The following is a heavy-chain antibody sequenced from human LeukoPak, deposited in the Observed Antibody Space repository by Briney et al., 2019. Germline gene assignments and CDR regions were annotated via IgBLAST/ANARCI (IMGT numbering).Heavy chain of an antibody. CDR1: GFTFSSYG. Sequence: PGGSLRLSCAASGFTFSSYGMHWVRQAPGKGLEWVAFIRYDGSNKYYADSVKGRFTISRDNSKNTLYLQMNSLRAEDTAVYYCAKDWKWKLLQVYAFDIWGQGTMVTVSS. J-gene: IGHJ3*02. CDR3: AKDWKWKLLQVYAFDI. D-gene: IGHD1-26*01. V-gene: IGHV3-30*02. CDR2: IRYDGSNK.